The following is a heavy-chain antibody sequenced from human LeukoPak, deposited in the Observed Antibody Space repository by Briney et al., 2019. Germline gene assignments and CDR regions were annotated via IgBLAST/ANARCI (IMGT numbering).Heavy chain of an antibody. CDR1: GFKFSDAW. CDR3: AWDGTFHYDMAV. J-gene: IGHJ6*02. D-gene: IGHD1-26*01. CDR2: MKSKGSGGTT. Sequence: GVSLRLSCEASGFKFSDAWMNWVRQAPGKGLEWVGRMKSKGSGGTTDYAAPVKGRFTISRDDSKNTLFLQMSSLQAEDTAVYYCAWDGTFHYDMAVWGQGTTVTVS. V-gene: IGHV3-15*01.